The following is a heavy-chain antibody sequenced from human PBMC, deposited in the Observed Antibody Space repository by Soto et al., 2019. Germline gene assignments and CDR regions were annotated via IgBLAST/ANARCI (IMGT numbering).Heavy chain of an antibody. V-gene: IGHV1-46*01. J-gene: IGHJ6*02. CDR1: GYTFTSYY. CDR2: INPSGGST. CDR3: ARQGVGPGSYYNENYDYGRDV. D-gene: IGHD3-10*01. Sequence: ASVKVSCKASGYTFTSYYMHWVRQAPGQGLEWMGIINPSGGSTSYAQKFQGRVTMTRDTSTSTVYMELSSLRSEDTAVYYCARQGVGPGSYYNENYDYGRDVWGQGTTDNVSS.